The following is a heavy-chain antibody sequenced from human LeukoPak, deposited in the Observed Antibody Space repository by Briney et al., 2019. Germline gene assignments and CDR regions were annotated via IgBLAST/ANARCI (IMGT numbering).Heavy chain of an antibody. CDR3: ARALGGFRIAVCFDY. D-gene: IGHD6-19*01. CDR1: GFTFSSYA. V-gene: IGHV3-30-3*01. J-gene: IGHJ4*02. CDR2: ISYDGSNK. Sequence: GGSLRLSCAASGFTFSSYAMHWVRQAPGKGLEWVAVISYDGSNKYYADSVKGRFTISRDNSKNTLYLQMNSLRAEDTAVYYCARALGGFRIAVCFDYWGQGTLVTVSS.